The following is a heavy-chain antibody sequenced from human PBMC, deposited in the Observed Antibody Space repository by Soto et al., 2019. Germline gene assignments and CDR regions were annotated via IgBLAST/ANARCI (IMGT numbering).Heavy chain of an antibody. CDR1: GYTFTNYA. CDR2: VNTYNGQP. D-gene: IGHD6-6*01. Sequence: QVQLVQSGVEVKKPGASVKVSCKASGYTFTNYAISWVRQAPGRGLEWMGWVNTYNGQPNYAQMFQGRVPTTTDTSTGTAYRELRSLKSDDSDVYYCARDSQYSTDWQRLDAWGQGTLVTVSS. CDR3: ARDSQYSTDWQRLDA. V-gene: IGHV1-18*01. J-gene: IGHJ5*02.